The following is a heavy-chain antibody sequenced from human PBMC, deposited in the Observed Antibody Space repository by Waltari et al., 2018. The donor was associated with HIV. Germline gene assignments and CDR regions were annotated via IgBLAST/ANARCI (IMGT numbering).Heavy chain of an antibody. CDR1: GFTFSSYW. Sequence: EVQLVESGGGLVQPGGSLRLSCAASGFTFSSYWMHWVRQAPGKGLVWVARIKSEGGSTSYADSVKGRFTISRDNAKNTLYLQMNSLRAEDTAVYYCARDLNYDFWSGYYFDDYWGQGTLVTVSS. V-gene: IGHV3-74*01. J-gene: IGHJ4*02. D-gene: IGHD3-3*01. CDR2: IKSEGGST. CDR3: ARDLNYDFWSGYYFDDY.